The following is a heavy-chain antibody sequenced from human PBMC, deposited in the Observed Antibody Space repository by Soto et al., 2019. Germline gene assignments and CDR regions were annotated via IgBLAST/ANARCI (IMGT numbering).Heavy chain of an antibody. Sequence: GGSLRLSCAASGFTFSSYAMSWVRQAPGKGLEWVSAISGSGGSTYYADSVKGRFTISRDNSKNTLYLQMNSLRAEDTAVYYCAKPRTTYTIFGVVYYYYYGMDVWGQGTTVTVSS. J-gene: IGHJ6*02. V-gene: IGHV3-23*01. CDR1: GFTFSSYA. CDR2: ISGSGGST. D-gene: IGHD3-3*01. CDR3: AKPRTTYTIFGVVYYYYYGMDV.